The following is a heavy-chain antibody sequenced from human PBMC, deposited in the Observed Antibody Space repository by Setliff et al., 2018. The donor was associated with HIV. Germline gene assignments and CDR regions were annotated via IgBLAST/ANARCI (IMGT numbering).Heavy chain of an antibody. CDR1: EVIVSNKY. CDR3: ARGIYTGYDHFDY. J-gene: IGHJ4*02. CDR2: IYSDDYT. Sequence: PGGSLRLSCAVSEVIVSNKYMAWVRQAPGRGLEWVSIIYSDDYTKYADSLKGRFTISRDNAKNSLYLQMNSLRAEDTAVYYCARGIYTGYDHFDYWGQGTLVTVSS. V-gene: IGHV3-53*01. D-gene: IGHD5-12*01.